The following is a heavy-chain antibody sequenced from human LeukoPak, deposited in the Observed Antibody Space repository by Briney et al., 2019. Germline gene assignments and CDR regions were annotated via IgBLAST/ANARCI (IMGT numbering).Heavy chain of an antibody. V-gene: IGHV1-2*02. D-gene: IGHD5-18*01. CDR2: INPNSGGT. CDR1: GYTFTGYY. J-gene: IGHJ3*02. Sequence: ASVKVSCKASGYTFTGYYMHWVRQAPGQGLEWMGWINPNSGGTNYAQKFQGRVTMTRDTSINTAYMELSRLRSDDTAVYYCARDRESGYNYGYSDAFDIWGQGTMVTVSS. CDR3: ARDRESGYNYGYSDAFDI.